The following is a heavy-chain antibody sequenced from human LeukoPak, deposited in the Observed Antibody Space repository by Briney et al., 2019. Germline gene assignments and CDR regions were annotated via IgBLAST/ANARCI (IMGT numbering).Heavy chain of an antibody. CDR3: ARELGGDSVEYYYYYMDV. J-gene: IGHJ6*03. CDR2: ISTYNGNT. V-gene: IGHV1-18*01. Sequence: ASVKVSCKASGYTFTSYGISWVRQAPGQGLEWMGWISTYNGNTNYAQKLQGRVTMTTDTSTSTAYMELRSLRSDDTAVYYRARELGGDSVEYYYYYMDVWGKGTTVTVSS. D-gene: IGHD2-21*02. CDR1: GYTFTSYG.